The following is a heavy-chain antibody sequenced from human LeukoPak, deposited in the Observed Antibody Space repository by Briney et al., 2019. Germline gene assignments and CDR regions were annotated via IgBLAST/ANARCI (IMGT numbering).Heavy chain of an antibody. Sequence: GASLRLSCAASGFIFSNYAMYWVRQAPGKGLEWVSAISGRSDNTYYADSVKGRFTLSRDSSKNTLYLQMNSLRADDTAVYYCAKWGDYDVLTGYYVSDFWGQGTLVAVSS. CDR2: ISGRSDNT. D-gene: IGHD3-9*01. CDR3: AKWGDYDVLTGYYVSDF. J-gene: IGHJ4*02. CDR1: GFIFSNYA. V-gene: IGHV3-23*01.